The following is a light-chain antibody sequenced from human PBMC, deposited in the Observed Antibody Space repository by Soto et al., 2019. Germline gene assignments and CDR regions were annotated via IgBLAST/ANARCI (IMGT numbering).Light chain of an antibody. CDR3: QQYGSSPFT. CDR1: QSVSSCY. CDR2: AAS. J-gene: IGKJ3*01. Sequence: DIVLTQSPGTLSLSPGERATLSCRASQSVSSCYLAWYQQKPGQTPRLLFYAASSRATGIPARFSGSGSGTEFTLTISILEPEDFAVYYCQQYGSSPFTFGPGTKVDIK. V-gene: IGKV3-20*01.